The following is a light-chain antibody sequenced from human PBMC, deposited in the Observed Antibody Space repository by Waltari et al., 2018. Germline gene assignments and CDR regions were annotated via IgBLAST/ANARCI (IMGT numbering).Light chain of an antibody. CDR2: GNS. CDR3: QSYDSSLSVV. J-gene: IGLJ2*01. CDR1: SPHTGAGYE. V-gene: IGLV1-40*01. Sequence: QSVLTQPPSVSGAPGQRVTISRTGRSPHTGAGYEVHWYQQLPGTAPKPLIYGNSNRPSGVPARFSGSKSGTSASLAITGLQAEEEADYYCQSYDSSLSVVFGGGTKLTVL.